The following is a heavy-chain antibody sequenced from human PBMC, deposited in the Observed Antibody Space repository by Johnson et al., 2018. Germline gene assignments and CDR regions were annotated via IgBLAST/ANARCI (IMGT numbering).Heavy chain of an antibody. V-gene: IGHV1-8*01. Sequence: QVQLVQSGAEVKKPGASVKVSCKASGYTFTSYDINWVRQATGQGLEWMGWMNPNSGNTGYAQKFQGRVTMTRNTSISTASMELSSLRSEDTAVYYCARGGGYSGYEDRDHAFDIWGQGTMVTVSS. J-gene: IGHJ3*02. CDR1: GYTFTSYD. D-gene: IGHD5-12*01. CDR3: ARGGGYSGYEDRDHAFDI. CDR2: MNPNSGNT.